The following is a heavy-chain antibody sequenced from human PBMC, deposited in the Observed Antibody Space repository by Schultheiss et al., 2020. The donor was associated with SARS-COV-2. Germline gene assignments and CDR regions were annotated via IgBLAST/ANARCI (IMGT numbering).Heavy chain of an antibody. Sequence: GGSLRLSCAASGFTFSSYSMNWVRQAPGKGLEWVSSISSSSSYIYYADSVKGRFTISRDNSKNALYLQMNSLRAEDTAVYYCAKAGYYDSSGYYWSFSEFDDWGQGTLVTVSS. CDR3: AKAGYYDSSGYYWSFSEFDD. CDR2: ISSSSSYI. J-gene: IGHJ4*02. CDR1: GFTFSSYS. D-gene: IGHD3-22*01. V-gene: IGHV3-21*01.